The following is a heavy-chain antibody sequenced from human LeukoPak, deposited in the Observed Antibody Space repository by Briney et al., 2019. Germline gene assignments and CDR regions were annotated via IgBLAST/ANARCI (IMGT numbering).Heavy chain of an antibody. V-gene: IGHV4-39*07. CDR2: IYHSGST. D-gene: IGHD2-2*01. CDR3: ARDKYCSSTSCLYFDY. CDR1: GGSISSTNYY. Sequence: SETLSLTCTVSGGSISSTNYYWGWIRQPPGKGLEWIGEIYHSGSTNYNPSLKSRVTISVDKSKNQFSLKLSSVTAADTAVYYCARDKYCSSTSCLYFDYWGQGTLVTVSS. J-gene: IGHJ4*02.